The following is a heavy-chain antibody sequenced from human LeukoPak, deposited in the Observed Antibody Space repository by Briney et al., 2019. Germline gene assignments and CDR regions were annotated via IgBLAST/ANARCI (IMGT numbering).Heavy chain of an antibody. CDR2: LSWASGSI. V-gene: IGHV3-9*03. CDR3: VKDMEPVYGDYTAAFDI. CDR1: GFIFDDYA. Sequence: PGGSLRLSCAASGFIFDDYAMHWVRQAPGKGLEWVSGLSWASGSIGYADSVKGRFTISRDNAQNSLYLQMNSLRAEDMALYYCVKDMEPVYGDYTAAFDIWGQGTMVTVSS. J-gene: IGHJ3*02. D-gene: IGHD4-17*01.